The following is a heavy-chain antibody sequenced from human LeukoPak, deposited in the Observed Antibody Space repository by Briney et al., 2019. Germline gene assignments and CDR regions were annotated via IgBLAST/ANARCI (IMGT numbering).Heavy chain of an antibody. D-gene: IGHD6-13*01. J-gene: IGHJ6*03. V-gene: IGHV3-30*01. CDR1: GFTFSSYA. CDR2: ISYDGSNK. Sequence: GGSLRLSCAASGFTFSSYAMHWVRQAPGKGLEWVAVISYDGSNKYYADSVKGRFTVYRDNSKNTLYLQMNSLRAEDTAVYYCARAGYSSSQGPSGYYYYMDVWGKGTTVTVSS. CDR3: ARAGYSSSQGPSGYYYYMDV.